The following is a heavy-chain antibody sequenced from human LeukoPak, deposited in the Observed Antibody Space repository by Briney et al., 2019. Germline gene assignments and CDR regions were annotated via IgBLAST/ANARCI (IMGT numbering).Heavy chain of an antibody. CDR2: IRYDGRNK. D-gene: IGHD1-1*01. V-gene: IGHV3-30*02. CDR1: GLTFSNYG. CDR3: AKGGSNNWSFDN. Sequence: GGSLRLSCSAAGLTFSNYGMHWVRQAPGKGLQWVAYIRYDGRNKYSADSVKGRFTIYRDNSKSTLYLQMNSLRPEDTAVYYCAKGGSNNWSFDNWGQGTLVTVSS. J-gene: IGHJ4*02.